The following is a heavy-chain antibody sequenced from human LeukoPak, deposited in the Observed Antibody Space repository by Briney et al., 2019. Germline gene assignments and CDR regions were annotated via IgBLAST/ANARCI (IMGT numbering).Heavy chain of an antibody. CDR1: GFTFSSFA. CDR3: AKKDTYYYDSSGYYPLGY. D-gene: IGHD3-22*01. V-gene: IGHV3-23*01. Sequence: GGSLRLSCAASGFTFSSFAVNWVRPAPGKGLEWGSTICVSGGSTYYADSVKGRFTISRDNSKNTLYLQMNSLRAEDTAVYYCAKKDTYYYDSSGYYPLGYWGQGTLVTVSS. J-gene: IGHJ4*02. CDR2: ICVSGGST.